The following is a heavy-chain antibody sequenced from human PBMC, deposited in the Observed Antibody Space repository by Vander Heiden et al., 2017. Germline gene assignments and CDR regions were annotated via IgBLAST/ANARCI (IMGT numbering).Heavy chain of an antibody. CDR2: IWYDESKT. D-gene: IGHD1-26*01. CDR3: ARGGSHTHTDGFSF. J-gene: IGHJ3*01. CDR1: GFTFRRYG. Sequence: QLVEAGGGVVQPGTSLRLSCAASGFTFRRYGMHWVRPAPGKGLEWVAVIWYDESKTYYEDPVKGRFTISRDNFKDPLYLEMNSLSAEDSAVYWCARGGSHTHTDGFSFWGQGTMVSVS. V-gene: IGHV3-33*01.